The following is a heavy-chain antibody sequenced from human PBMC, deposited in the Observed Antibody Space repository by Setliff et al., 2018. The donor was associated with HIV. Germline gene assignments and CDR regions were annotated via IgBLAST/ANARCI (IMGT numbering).Heavy chain of an antibody. CDR2: VDPNTGNA. V-gene: IGHV1-8*01. J-gene: IGHJ5*02. D-gene: IGHD2-8*01. Sequence: QGLEWMGWVDPNTGNAGYEQKFQGRVTMTRDTSISTAYMELCSLTSEDTAVYYCARMEYDVRGRAPNWFDPWGPGTLVTVSS. CDR3: ARMEYDVRGRAPNWFDP.